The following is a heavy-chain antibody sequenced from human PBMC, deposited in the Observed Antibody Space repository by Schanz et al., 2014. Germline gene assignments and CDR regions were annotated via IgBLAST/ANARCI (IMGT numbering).Heavy chain of an antibody. J-gene: IGHJ4*02. Sequence: EVQLLESGGGLVQPGGSLRLSCATSGFSFSSYAMSWVRQAPGKGLEWVSAISGSGGSTYYADSVKGRFTISRDNAKNSLYLEMNSLRAEDTALYYCARDRRNADLDYWGQGTLVTVSS. D-gene: IGHD1-1*01. V-gene: IGHV3-23*01. CDR1: GFSFSSYA. CDR2: ISGSGGST. CDR3: ARDRRNADLDY.